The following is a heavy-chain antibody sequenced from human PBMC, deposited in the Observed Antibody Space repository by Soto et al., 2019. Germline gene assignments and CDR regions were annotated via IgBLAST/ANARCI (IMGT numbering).Heavy chain of an antibody. J-gene: IGHJ4*02. Sequence: GGSLILSCAASGFIFSSHWMHWVRQAPGKGLEWVALIIPSATTYYADPVKGRFTISRDNSKNTVYLEMNSLKSDDTAVYYCAKERIGIQGRFESWGPGNLVTVSS. CDR3: AKERIGIQGRFES. V-gene: IGHV3-23*01. CDR2: IIPSATT. D-gene: IGHD3-3*01. CDR1: GFIFSSHW.